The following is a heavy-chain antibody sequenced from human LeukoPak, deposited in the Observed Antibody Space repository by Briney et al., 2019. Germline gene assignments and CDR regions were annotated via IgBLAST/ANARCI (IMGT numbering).Heavy chain of an antibody. CDR2: IRSSGTT. CDR3: TRDRFYVWFDP. D-gene: IGHD3-16*01. J-gene: IGHJ5*02. V-gene: IGHV3-49*03. Sequence: GGSLRLSCTTSGFTFGTHTMRWFRQAPGKGLQWIGFIRSSGTTQYAAPVKGRFTISRDDSKSIAYLQMNSLKTEDTAVYYCTRDRFYVWFDPWGQGTLVTVSS. CDR1: GFTFGTHT.